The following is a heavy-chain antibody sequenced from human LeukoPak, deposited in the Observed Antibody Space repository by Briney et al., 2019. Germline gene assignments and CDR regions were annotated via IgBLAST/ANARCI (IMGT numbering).Heavy chain of an antibody. Sequence: PSETLSLTCSVSGGSISSYYWSWIRQPPGKGLEWIGYIYYSGSTNYNPSLKSRVTISVDTSKNQFSLKLSSVTAADTAVYYCARVSYLAAGPRGFDYWGQGTLVTVSS. D-gene: IGHD6-13*01. CDR2: IYYSGST. CDR1: GGSISSYY. J-gene: IGHJ4*02. CDR3: ARVSYLAAGPRGFDY. V-gene: IGHV4-59*01.